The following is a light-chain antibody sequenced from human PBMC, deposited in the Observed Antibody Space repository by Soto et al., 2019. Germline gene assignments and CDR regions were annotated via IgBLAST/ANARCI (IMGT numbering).Light chain of an antibody. V-gene: IGKV1-5*03. CDR1: QNINDS. J-gene: IGKJ1*01. Sequence: DIQMTQSPSTLSASIGDRVTITCRASQNINDSLAWYRQKPGKAPNLLIYKASSLESGVPSRFSGSGYGTEFTLTISSLQPDDFATFYCQQYSTYSRAFGQGTKVDIK. CDR2: KAS. CDR3: QQYSTYSRA.